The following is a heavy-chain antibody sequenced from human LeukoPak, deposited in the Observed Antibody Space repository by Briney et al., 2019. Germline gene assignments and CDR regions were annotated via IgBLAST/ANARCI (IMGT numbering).Heavy chain of an antibody. CDR3: TTVSGGDVLMVYAIASGWYPSWHY. D-gene: IGHD2-8*01. Sequence: GGSLRLSCAASGFTFSTYSMSWVRQAPGKGLEWVGRIKSKTDGGTTDYAAPVKGRFTISRDDSKNTLYLQMNSLKTEDTAVYYCTTVSGGDVLMVYAIASGWYPSWHYWGQGTLVTVSS. CDR2: IKSKTDGGTT. J-gene: IGHJ4*02. V-gene: IGHV3-15*01. CDR1: GFTFSTYS.